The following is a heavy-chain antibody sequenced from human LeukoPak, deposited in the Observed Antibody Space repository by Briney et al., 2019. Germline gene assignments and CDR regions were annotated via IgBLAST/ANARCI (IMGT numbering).Heavy chain of an antibody. CDR2: ISGSGGST. D-gene: IGHD3-9*01. V-gene: IGHV3-23*01. CDR1: GFTFSSYA. Sequence: GGSLRLSCAASGFTFSSYAMNWVRQAPGKGLEWVSAISGSGGSTYYADSVKGRFTISRDNSKNTLYLQMNSLRAEDTAVYYCAKDKARYFDWLSYWGQGTLVTVSS. CDR3: AKDKARYFDWLSY. J-gene: IGHJ4*02.